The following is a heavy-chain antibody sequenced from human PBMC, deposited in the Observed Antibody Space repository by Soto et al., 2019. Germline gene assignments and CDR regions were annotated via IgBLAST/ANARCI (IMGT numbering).Heavy chain of an antibody. J-gene: IGHJ4*02. Sequence: PGGSLRLSCAASGFTFSSYAMSWVRQAPGEGLEWVSAISGSGGSTYYADSVKGRFTISRDNSKNTLYLQMNSLRAEDTAVYYCAKDRERSGYDFWSGPTVGFDYWGQGTLVTVSS. D-gene: IGHD3-3*01. CDR3: AKDRERSGYDFWSGPTVGFDY. V-gene: IGHV3-23*01. CDR1: GFTFSSYA. CDR2: ISGSGGST.